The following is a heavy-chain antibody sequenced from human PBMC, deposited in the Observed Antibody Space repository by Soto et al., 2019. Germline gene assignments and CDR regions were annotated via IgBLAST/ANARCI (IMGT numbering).Heavy chain of an antibody. Sequence: GGSLRLSCSASGFSFSTYVMHWVRQAPGKGLEWVAVIWNDDSKKSYEDSVKGRFTIARDNSKNTLYLQMSSLRGDDTAVYYCARGPPLGYCSGVCDYGMDVWGQGTTVTVSS. CDR2: IWNDDSKK. J-gene: IGHJ6*02. V-gene: IGHV3-33*01. D-gene: IGHD2-15*01. CDR3: ARGPPLGYCSGVCDYGMDV. CDR1: GFSFSTYV.